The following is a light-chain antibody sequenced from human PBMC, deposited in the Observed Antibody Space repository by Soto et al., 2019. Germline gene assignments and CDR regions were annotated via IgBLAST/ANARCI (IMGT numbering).Light chain of an antibody. Sequence: DIQMTQSPSSLSASVGDRVTITCRASQGISNYLAWYQQKPGKVPKLLIYAASTLQSGVPSRFSGSGSGTDFTLTISSLQPEDVATYYWQKYNSAPEKFTFGPGTKVDIK. CDR3: QKYNSAPEKFT. CDR2: AAS. CDR1: QGISNY. J-gene: IGKJ3*01. V-gene: IGKV1-27*01.